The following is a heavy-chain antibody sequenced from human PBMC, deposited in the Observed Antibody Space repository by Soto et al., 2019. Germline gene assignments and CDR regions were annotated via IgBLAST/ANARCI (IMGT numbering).Heavy chain of an antibody. CDR1: GFTFSSYA. J-gene: IGHJ6*02. V-gene: IGHV3-30-3*01. CDR2: ISYDGSNK. D-gene: IGHD3-22*01. CDR3: ARDTRSGYGGGGMDV. Sequence: QVQLVESGGGVVQPGRSLRLSCAASGFTFSSYAMHWVRQAPGKGLEWVAVISYDGSNKYYADSVKGRFTISRDNSKKTLYLQMNSLRAEDTAVYYCARDTRSGYGGGGMDVWGQGTTVTVSS.